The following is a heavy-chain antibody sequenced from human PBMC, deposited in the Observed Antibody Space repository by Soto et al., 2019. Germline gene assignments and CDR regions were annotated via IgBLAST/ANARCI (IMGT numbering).Heavy chain of an antibody. J-gene: IGHJ3*02. D-gene: IGHD1-26*01. V-gene: IGHV1-18*01. CDR2: ISAYNGNT. Sequence: ASVKVSCKASGYTFTSYGISWVRQAPGQGLEWMGWISAYNGNTNYAQKLQGRVTMTTDTSTSTAYMELRSLRSDDTAGYYCARDLRRGTDYHNAFDIWGQGTMVTVSS. CDR1: GYTFTSYG. CDR3: ARDLRRGTDYHNAFDI.